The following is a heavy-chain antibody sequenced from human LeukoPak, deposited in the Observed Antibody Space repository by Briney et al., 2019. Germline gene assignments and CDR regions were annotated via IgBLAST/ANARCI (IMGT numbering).Heavy chain of an antibody. CDR1: GFTFSSYW. CDR2: IKQDGSEK. V-gene: IGHV3-7*01. Sequence: GGSLRLSCAASGFTFSSYWMSWVRQAPGKGLEWVANIKQDGSEKYYVDSVKGRFTISRDNAKNSLYLQMNSLRAEDTAVYYCAREDYSDFYYFDYWGQGTLVTVSS. J-gene: IGHJ4*02. CDR3: AREDYSDFYYFDY. D-gene: IGHD4-11*01.